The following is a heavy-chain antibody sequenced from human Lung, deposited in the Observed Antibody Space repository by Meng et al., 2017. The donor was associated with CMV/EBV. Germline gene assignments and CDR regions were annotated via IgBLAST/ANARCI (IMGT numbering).Heavy chain of an antibody. J-gene: IGHJ6*02. Sequence: SXTXSFXXTVPGGSISSYHWSWIRQPPGKGLEWIGYIYYSGSTNYNPSLKSRVTISVDTSKNQFSLKLSSVTAADTAVYYCARDLGYCSSTSCYYYYGMDVWXQGTTVTVSS. V-gene: IGHV4-59*01. D-gene: IGHD2-2*01. CDR1: GGSISSYH. CDR3: ARDLGYCSSTSCYYYYGMDV. CDR2: IYYSGST.